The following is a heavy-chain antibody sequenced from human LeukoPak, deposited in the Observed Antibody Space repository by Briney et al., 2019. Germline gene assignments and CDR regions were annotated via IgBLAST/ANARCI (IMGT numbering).Heavy chain of an antibody. J-gene: IGHJ4*02. CDR1: GFSFSTCA. D-gene: IGHD5-18*01. V-gene: IGHV3-23*01. CDR3: AKRTRGYSYGTLDY. CDR2: ISGGGDGA. Sequence: GGSLRLSCAASGFSFSTCAMNWVRQAPGKGLEWVSTISGGGDGALYADSVKGRFNISRDNSKNTLFLQMNSLRAEDTAVYYCAKRTRGYSYGTLDYWGQGTLVTVSS.